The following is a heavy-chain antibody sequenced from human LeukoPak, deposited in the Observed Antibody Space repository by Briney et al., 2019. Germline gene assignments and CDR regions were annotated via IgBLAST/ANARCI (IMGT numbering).Heavy chain of an antibody. D-gene: IGHD6-19*01. CDR3: ARHVAGYDY. CDR2: INTDGSTT. V-gene: IGHV3-74*01. CDR1: GFTFSSYW. J-gene: IGHJ4*02. Sequence: GGSLRLSCAASGFTFSSYWMHWVRQAPGKGLVSVSRINTDGSTTTYADSVKGRFTISRDNAKNTLFLQMDSLRADDTAVYYCARHVAGYDYWGQGTLVTVSS.